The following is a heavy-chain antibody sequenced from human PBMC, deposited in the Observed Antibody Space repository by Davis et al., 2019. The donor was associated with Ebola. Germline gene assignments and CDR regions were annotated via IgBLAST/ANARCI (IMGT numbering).Heavy chain of an antibody. J-gene: IGHJ4*02. CDR1: GFTFSNYW. CDR2: IKQDGSTK. D-gene: IGHD2-15*01. V-gene: IGHV3-7*01. Sequence: GESLKISCTASGFTFSNYWMNWVRQAPGKGLEWVANIKQDGSTKYYVDSVKGRFTISRDNARNSLYLQMDSLRAEDTAVYYCAIPDCSGADCYSVYIKNWGQGTLVTVSS. CDR3: AIPDCSGADCYSVYIKN.